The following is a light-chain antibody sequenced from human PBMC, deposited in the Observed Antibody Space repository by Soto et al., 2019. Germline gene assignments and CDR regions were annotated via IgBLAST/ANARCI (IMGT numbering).Light chain of an antibody. V-gene: IGLV1-40*01. CDR3: QSYDSSLSGSVV. J-gene: IGLJ2*01. CDR1: SSNIGAGYD. Sequence: QSVLTQPPSVSGAPGQRVTISCTGSSSNIGAGYDVHWYQQLPGTAPKLLIYGTSNRPSGVPDRFSGSKSGTSTSLAITGLQAEDEADYYCQSYDSSLSGSVVFGRGTKLTVL. CDR2: GTS.